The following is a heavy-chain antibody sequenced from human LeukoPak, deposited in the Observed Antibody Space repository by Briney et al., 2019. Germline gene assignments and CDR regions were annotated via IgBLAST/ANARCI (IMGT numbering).Heavy chain of an antibody. J-gene: IGHJ4*02. Sequence: GGSLRLSCAASGFTFSSYAMTWVRQAPGKGPEWVSATSAGGGGTYYADSVKGRFTISRDNSKNTLYLEVNGLRAEDTAVYYCAKAQKFSSGCHDYWGQGTLVTVSS. CDR1: GFTFSSYA. CDR3: AKAQKFSSGCHDY. D-gene: IGHD6-19*01. V-gene: IGHV3-23*01. CDR2: TSAGGGGT.